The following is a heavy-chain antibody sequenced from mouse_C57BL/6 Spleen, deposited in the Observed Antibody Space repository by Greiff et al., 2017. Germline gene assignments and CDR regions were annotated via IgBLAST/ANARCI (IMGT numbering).Heavy chain of an antibody. V-gene: IGHV1-42*01. J-gene: IGHJ2*01. CDR1: GYSFTGYY. CDR3: ARDTTVVAGDYFDY. Sequence: QQSGPELVKPGASVKISCKASGYSFTGYYMNWVKQSPEKSLEWIGEINPSTGGTTYNQKFKAKATLTVDKSSSTAYMQLKSLTSADSAVYYCARDTTVVAGDYFDYWGQGTTLTVSS. CDR2: INPSTGGT. D-gene: IGHD1-1*01.